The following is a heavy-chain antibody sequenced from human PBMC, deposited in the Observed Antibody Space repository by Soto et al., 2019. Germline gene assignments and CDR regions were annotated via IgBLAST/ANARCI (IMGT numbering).Heavy chain of an antibody. V-gene: IGHV4-59*12. CDR3: ARGLXAPGTYDDYYYYYGMDV. CDR1: GGSISGYY. D-gene: IGHD3-10*01. Sequence: PSATLSLTCTVSGGSISGYYWSWIRQPPGKGLEWIGYIYYSGSTNYNPSLKSRVTMSVDTSNNQFSLRLSSVTAADTAVYYCARGLXAPGTYDDYYYYYGMDVWGQGTTVTVSS. J-gene: IGHJ6*02. CDR2: IYYSGST.